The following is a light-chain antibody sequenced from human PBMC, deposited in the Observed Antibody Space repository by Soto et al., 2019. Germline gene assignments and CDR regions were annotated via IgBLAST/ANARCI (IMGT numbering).Light chain of an antibody. CDR3: SSYTSSKPRI. J-gene: IGLJ2*01. CDR1: SSDVGGYNQ. Sequence: QSALTQPASVSGSPGQSITISCTGTSSDVGGYNQVSWYQQHPGKAHKLMIYDVNNRPSGVSNRFSGSKSFNTASQTISGLQADDDDDYYGSSYTSSKPRIFGWGTKLTFL. CDR2: DVN. V-gene: IGLV2-14*03.